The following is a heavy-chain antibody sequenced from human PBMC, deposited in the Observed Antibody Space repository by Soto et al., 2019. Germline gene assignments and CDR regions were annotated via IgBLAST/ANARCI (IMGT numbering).Heavy chain of an antibody. D-gene: IGHD3-10*01. CDR2: IKQDGSEK. J-gene: IGHJ3*02. CDR3: ARGGGYYYGSGSYPGDAFDI. V-gene: IGHV3-7*03. Sequence: GGSLRLSCAASGFTFSSYWMSWVRQAPGKGLEWVANIKQDGSEKYYVDSVKGRFTISRDNAKNSLYLQMNSLRAEDTAVYYCARGGGYYYGSGSYPGDAFDIWGQGTMVTVSS. CDR1: GFTFSSYW.